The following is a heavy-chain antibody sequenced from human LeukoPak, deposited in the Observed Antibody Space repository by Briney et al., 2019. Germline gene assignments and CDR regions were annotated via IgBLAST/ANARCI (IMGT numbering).Heavy chain of an antibody. D-gene: IGHD3-10*01. CDR3: ARETLSVSYYDSGKRMYYYYGMDV. CDR1: GFTFNSYE. Sequence: GGSLRLSCAASGFTFNSYELHWVRQAPGKGLEWVSYISSSGSTIYHADSVEGRFTISRDNAKNSLYLQMNSLRAEDTAVYYCARETLSVSYYDSGKRMYYYYGMDVWGQGTTVTVSS. J-gene: IGHJ6*02. V-gene: IGHV3-48*03. CDR2: ISSSGSTI.